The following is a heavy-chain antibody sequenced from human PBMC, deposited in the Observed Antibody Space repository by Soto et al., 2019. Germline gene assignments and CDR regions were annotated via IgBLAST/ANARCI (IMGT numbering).Heavy chain of an antibody. CDR1: GFTFSQYW. V-gene: IGHV3-74*01. Sequence: PGGSLRLSCAASGFTFSQYWMHWVRQAPGKGLVWVSRINSDGSDTIYADSVKGRFTISRDNAKNTLYLQMNSLRVEDTAVYYCARWERVAVAGTVGYYYYMDVWGKGTTDTVSS. CDR3: ARWERVAVAGTVGYYYYMDV. D-gene: IGHD6-19*01. J-gene: IGHJ6*03. CDR2: INSDGSDT.